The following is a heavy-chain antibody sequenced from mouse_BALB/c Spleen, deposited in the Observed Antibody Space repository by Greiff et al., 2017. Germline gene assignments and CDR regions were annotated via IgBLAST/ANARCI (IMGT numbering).Heavy chain of an antibody. CDR2: IRNKANGYTT. Sequence: EVQGVESGGGLVQPGGSLRLSCATSGFTFTDYYMSWVRQPPGKALEWLGFIRNKANGYTTEYSASVKGRFTISRDNSQSILYLQMNTLRAEDSATYYCARDNGYVGNYAMDYWGQGTSVTVSS. J-gene: IGHJ4*01. D-gene: IGHD1-2*01. V-gene: IGHV7-3*02. CDR3: ARDNGYVGNYAMDY. CDR1: GFTFTDYY.